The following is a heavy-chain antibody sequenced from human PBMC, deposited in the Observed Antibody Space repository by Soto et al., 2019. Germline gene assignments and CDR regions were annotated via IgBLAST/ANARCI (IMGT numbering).Heavy chain of an antibody. CDR1: GFPFRDYW. V-gene: IGHV3-7*01. D-gene: IGHD6-6*01. CDR2: IKQDGSEK. CDR3: ARVYSRSSD. J-gene: IGHJ4*02. Sequence: EVQLVESGGGLVQPGGSLRLSCAASGFPFRDYWMTWVRQAPGKGLEWVANIKQDGSEKYYVDSVKGRFTISRDNAKNSLYLQMNSLRAEDTAMYYCARVYSRSSDWGQGTLVTVSS.